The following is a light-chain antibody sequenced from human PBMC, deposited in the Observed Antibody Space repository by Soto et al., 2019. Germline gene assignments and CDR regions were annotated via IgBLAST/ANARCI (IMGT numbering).Light chain of an antibody. CDR1: QSVSSY. J-gene: IGKJ1*01. V-gene: IGKV3-11*01. Sequence: EIVLTQSPATLSLSPGERVTLSCRASQSVSSYLAWYQQKPGQAPRLLIYDASNRATGIPARFSGSGSGTDFTLTISSLEPEDFAVYYCQQRSDWPRTFGQGTKVEFK. CDR2: DAS. CDR3: QQRSDWPRT.